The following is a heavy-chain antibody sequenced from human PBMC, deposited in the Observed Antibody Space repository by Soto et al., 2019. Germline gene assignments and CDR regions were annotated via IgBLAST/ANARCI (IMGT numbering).Heavy chain of an antibody. CDR1: GGSISSGYYY. Sequence: KPSETLSLTCSVSGGSISSGYYYWSWIRQPPGKGLEWIGNIYYSGNTYYNPSLKSRVTISVDTSKNQFSLKLSSVTAADTAVYYCARATVALDYWGQGTLVTVSS. CDR3: ARATVALDY. J-gene: IGHJ4*02. CDR2: IYYSGNT. D-gene: IGHD4-17*01. V-gene: IGHV4-30-4*01.